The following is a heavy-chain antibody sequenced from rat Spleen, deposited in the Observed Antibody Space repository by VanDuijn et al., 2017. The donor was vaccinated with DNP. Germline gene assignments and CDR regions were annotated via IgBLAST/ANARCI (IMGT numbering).Heavy chain of an antibody. CDR1: GYSITSNY. CDR3: VRWYNSGYYFDY. V-gene: IGHV3-1*01. CDR2: ISYSGST. Sequence: EVQLQESGPGLVKPSQSLSLTCSVTGYSITSNYWGWIRQFPGNKVEYIGHISYSGSTSYNPSLISRISITRDTSRNQFFLQLNSVTTEDMATYYCVRWYNSGYYFDYWGQGVMVTVSS. D-gene: IGHD4-3*01. J-gene: IGHJ2*01.